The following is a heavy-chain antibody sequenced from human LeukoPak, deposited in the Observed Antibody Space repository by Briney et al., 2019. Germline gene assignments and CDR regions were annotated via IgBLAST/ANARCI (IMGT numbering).Heavy chain of an antibody. CDR2: ISSSSSYI. CDR3: AKGLYDSSGYYPVDAFDI. D-gene: IGHD3-22*01. CDR1: GFTFSSYS. J-gene: IGHJ3*02. Sequence: PGGSLRLSCAASGFTFSSYSMNWVRQAPGKGLEWVSSISSSSSYIYYADSVKGRFTISRDNSKNTLYLQMNSLRAEDTAVYYCAKGLYDSSGYYPVDAFDIWGQGTMVTVSS. V-gene: IGHV3-21*04.